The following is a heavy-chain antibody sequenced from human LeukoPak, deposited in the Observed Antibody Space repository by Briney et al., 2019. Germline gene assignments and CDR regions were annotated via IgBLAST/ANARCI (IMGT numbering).Heavy chain of an antibody. V-gene: IGHV1-18*04. Sequence: ASVKVSCKASGGSLKSGAVSWVRQAPGQGLEWMGWISAYNGNTNYAQKLQGRVTMTTDTSTSTAYMELRSLRSDDTAVYYCARATTHYYGSGSYSYWGQGTLVTVSS. D-gene: IGHD3-10*01. CDR3: ARATTHYYGSGSYSY. CDR2: ISAYNGNT. CDR1: GGSLKSGA. J-gene: IGHJ4*02.